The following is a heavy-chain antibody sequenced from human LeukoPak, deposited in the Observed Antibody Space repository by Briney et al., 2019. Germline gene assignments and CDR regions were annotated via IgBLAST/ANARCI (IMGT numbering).Heavy chain of an antibody. V-gene: IGHV3-30-3*01. CDR2: ISHDRSNN. D-gene: IGHD3-10*01. J-gene: IGHJ4*02. CDR1: GFTFSNYA. Sequence: GGSLRLSCAASGFTFSNYAMHWARQAPGKGLEWVAFISHDRSNNCHADSVKGRFTISRDNSKNTLYLQMNSLTDEDTAVYYCARDLSGSYMSDYWGQGTLVTVSS. CDR3: ARDLSGSYMSDY.